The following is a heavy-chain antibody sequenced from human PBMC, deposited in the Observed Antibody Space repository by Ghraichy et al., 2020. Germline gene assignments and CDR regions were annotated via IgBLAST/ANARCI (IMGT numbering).Heavy chain of an antibody. CDR3: AREKSGFYYYGMDV. J-gene: IGHJ6*02. V-gene: IGHV3-21*01. CDR2: TSSRTGNI. D-gene: IGHD5-12*01. CDR1: GFALSSYS. Sequence: GESLNISCAASGFALSSYSMNWVRQAPGKGLEWISSTSSRTGNIYHGDSVKGRFTIVRDNVKNSLFLQMDSLRPEDTAVYFCAREKSGFYYYGMDVWGQGTTVTVSS.